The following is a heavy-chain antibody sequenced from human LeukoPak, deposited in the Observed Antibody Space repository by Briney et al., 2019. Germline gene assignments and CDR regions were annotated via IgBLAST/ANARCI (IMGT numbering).Heavy chain of an antibody. Sequence: PGGSLRLSCAASGFIVSSNYMTWVRQAPGKGLEWVLAISGSGGSTYYADSVKGRFTISRDNSKNTLYLQMNSLRAEDTAVYYCAKVYYDFWSGPMDVWGQGTTVTVSS. CDR1: GFIVSSNY. D-gene: IGHD3-3*01. CDR2: ISGSGGST. CDR3: AKVYYDFWSGPMDV. V-gene: IGHV3-23*01. J-gene: IGHJ6*02.